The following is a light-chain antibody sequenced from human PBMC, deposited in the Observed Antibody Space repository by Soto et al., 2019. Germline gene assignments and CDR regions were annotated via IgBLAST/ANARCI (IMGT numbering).Light chain of an antibody. V-gene: IGKV4-1*01. CDR1: NGVFYSSNNMNY. J-gene: IGKJ2*01. CDR3: QQYYTTPPYT. CDR2: WAS. Sequence: DIVMTQSPDTLAVSLGERATINCKSSNGVFYSSNNMNYLARYQQKPEQPPKLLIKWASIRESGVPHRFSGGGSGTDFTLSISSLQADDVAVYYCQQYYTTPPYTFGQGTKLEIK.